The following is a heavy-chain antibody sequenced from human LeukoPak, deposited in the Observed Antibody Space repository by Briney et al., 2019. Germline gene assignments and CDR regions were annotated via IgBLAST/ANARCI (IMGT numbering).Heavy chain of an antibody. CDR1: GGSISSGGYY. J-gene: IGHJ3*02. V-gene: IGHV4-31*03. CDR2: IYYSGST. Sequence: KASETLSLTCTVSGGSISSGGYYWSWIRQHSGKGLEWIGYIYYSGSTYYNPSLKSRVTISVDTSKNQFSLKLSSVTAADTAVYYCARVADYAFDIWGQGTMVTVSS. CDR3: ARVADYAFDI.